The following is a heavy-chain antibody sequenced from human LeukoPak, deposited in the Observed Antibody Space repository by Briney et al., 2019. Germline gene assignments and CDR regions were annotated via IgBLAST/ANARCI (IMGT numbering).Heavy chain of an antibody. V-gene: IGHV3-7*01. CDR3: ARSYPEWFGESGMYYFDY. CDR2: IKQDGSEK. CDR1: GFTFSSYW. J-gene: IGHJ4*02. D-gene: IGHD3-10*01. Sequence: TGGSLRLSCAASGFTFSSYWMSWVRQAPGKGLEWVANIKQDGSEKYYVDSVKGRFTISRDNSKNTLYLQMNSLRAEDTAVYYCARSYPEWFGESGMYYFDYWGQGTLVTVSS.